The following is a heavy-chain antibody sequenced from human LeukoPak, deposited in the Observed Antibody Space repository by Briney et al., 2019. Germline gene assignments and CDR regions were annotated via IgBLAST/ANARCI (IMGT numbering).Heavy chain of an antibody. CDR1: GFTFSDYG. J-gene: IGHJ3*02. CDR3: ARDLRDSSGYYSVDAFDI. V-gene: IGHV3-30*02. D-gene: IGHD3-22*01. Sequence: GGSLRLSCAASGFTFSDYGMHWVRQAPGKGLEWVAFIRYDGNNKSYADSVKGRFTISRDNSKNTLYLQMNSLRAEDTAVYYCARDLRDSSGYYSVDAFDIWGQGTMVTVSS. CDR2: IRYDGNNK.